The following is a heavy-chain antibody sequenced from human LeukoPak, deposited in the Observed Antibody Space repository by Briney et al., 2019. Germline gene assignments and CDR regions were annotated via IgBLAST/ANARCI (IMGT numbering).Heavy chain of an antibody. Sequence: GESLEISCNGSGSSFTSYWIGWVRPMPGKGLEWMGIIYPGDSDTRYSPSFQGQVTISADKSISTAYLQWSSLKASDTAMYYCASRLDYMDVWGKGTTVTVSS. CDR1: GSSFTSYW. J-gene: IGHJ6*03. CDR2: IYPGDSDT. V-gene: IGHV5-51*01. D-gene: IGHD6-19*01. CDR3: ASRLDYMDV.